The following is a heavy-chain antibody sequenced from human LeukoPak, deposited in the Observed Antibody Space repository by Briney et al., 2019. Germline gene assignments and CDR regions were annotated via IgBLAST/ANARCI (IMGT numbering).Heavy chain of an antibody. CDR3: AKDLSWG. J-gene: IGHJ4*02. CDR1: GFTFSSYG. D-gene: IGHD7-27*01. Sequence: GRSLRLSRAASGFTFSSYGMHWVRQAPGKGLEWVAVISYDGSNKYYADSVKGRFTISRDNSKNTLYLQMNSLRAEDTAVYYCAKDLSWGWGQGTLVTVSS. CDR2: ISYDGSNK. V-gene: IGHV3-30*18.